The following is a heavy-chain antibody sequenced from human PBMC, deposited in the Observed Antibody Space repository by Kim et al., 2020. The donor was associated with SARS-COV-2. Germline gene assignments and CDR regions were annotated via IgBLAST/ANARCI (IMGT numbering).Heavy chain of an antibody. V-gene: IGHV4-30-4*01. CDR3: ARDRSYGYSDY. Sequence: TLSLTCTVSGGSISSGDYYWSWIRQPPGKGLEWIGYIYYSGSTYYNPSLKSRVTISVDTSKNQFSLKLSSVTAADTAVYYCARDRSYGYSDYWGQGTLVTVSS. J-gene: IGHJ4*02. D-gene: IGHD5-18*01. CDR2: IYYSGST. CDR1: GGSISSGDYY.